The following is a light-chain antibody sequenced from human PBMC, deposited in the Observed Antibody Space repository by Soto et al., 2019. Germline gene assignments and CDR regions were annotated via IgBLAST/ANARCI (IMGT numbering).Light chain of an antibody. Sequence: QSSLTQPASVSGSPGQSITISCTGTSSDVGSYNYVSWYQLHPGKAPKLMIYEGSNRPSGGSNRFSGSKSGDTASLTISGLQAEDEADYYCSSYTTRTTLYVFGTGTKVTV. CDR2: EGS. V-gene: IGLV2-14*01. CDR3: SSYTTRTTLYV. CDR1: SSDVGSYNY. J-gene: IGLJ1*01.